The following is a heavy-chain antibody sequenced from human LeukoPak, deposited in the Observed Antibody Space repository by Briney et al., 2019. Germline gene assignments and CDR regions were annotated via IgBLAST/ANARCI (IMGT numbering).Heavy chain of an antibody. D-gene: IGHD3-22*01. CDR3: ARGTYYYDSSGYLNY. Sequence: ASVKVSCKAPGGTFSSYAISWVRQAPGQGLEWMGGIIPIFGTANYAQKFQGRVTITADESTSTAYMELSSLRSEDTAVYYCARGTYYYDSSGYLNYWGQGTLVTVSS. CDR2: IIPIFGTA. CDR1: GGTFSSYA. J-gene: IGHJ4*02. V-gene: IGHV1-69*13.